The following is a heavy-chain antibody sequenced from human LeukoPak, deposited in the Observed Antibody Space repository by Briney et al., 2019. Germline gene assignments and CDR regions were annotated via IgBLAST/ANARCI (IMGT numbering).Heavy chain of an antibody. J-gene: IGHJ4*02. D-gene: IGHD3-9*01. CDR1: GFTFSSYW. Sequence: GGSLRLSCAASGFTFSSYWMHWVRQAPGKGLVWVSRINSDGSSTSYADSVKGRFTISRDNAKNSLYLQMNSLRAEDTAFYYCARGDDILTGSTKPFDYWGQGTLVTVSS. CDR2: INSDGSST. V-gene: IGHV3-74*01. CDR3: ARGDDILTGSTKPFDY.